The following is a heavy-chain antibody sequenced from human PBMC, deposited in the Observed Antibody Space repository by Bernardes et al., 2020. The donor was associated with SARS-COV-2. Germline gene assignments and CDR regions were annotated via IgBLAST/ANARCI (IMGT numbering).Heavy chain of an antibody. CDR2: ISSSSSYI. CDR3: AGYSSYYYYYGMDV. CDR1: GFTFSSYS. D-gene: IGHD5-18*01. Sequence: GGSLRLSCAASGFTFSSYSMNWVHQAPGKGLEWVSSISSSSSYIYYADSVKGRFTISRDNAKNSLYLQMNSLRAEDTAVYYCAGYSSYYYYYGMDVWGQGTTVTVSS. J-gene: IGHJ6*02. V-gene: IGHV3-21*01.